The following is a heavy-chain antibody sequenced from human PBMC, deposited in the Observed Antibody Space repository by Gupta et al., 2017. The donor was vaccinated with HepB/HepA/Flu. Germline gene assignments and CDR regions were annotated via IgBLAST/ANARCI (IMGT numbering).Heavy chain of an antibody. J-gene: IGHJ4*02. CDR1: GFTFSGSA. CDR2: IRSKADNYAT. Sequence: EVQLVESGGGLVQPGGSLKLSCAASGFTFSGSAMHWVRQASGEGLEWVGRIRSKADNYATAYAASVRGRFTISRDDSKHTAYLQVNSLKTEDTAVYYCTRRIASYGLDYWGQGTLVTVSS. CDR3: TRRIASYGLDY. V-gene: IGHV3-73*02. D-gene: IGHD1-26*01.